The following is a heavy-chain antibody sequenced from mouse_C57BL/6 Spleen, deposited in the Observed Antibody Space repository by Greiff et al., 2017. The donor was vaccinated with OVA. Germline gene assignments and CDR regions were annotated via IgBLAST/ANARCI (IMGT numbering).Heavy chain of an antibody. Sequence: QVQLKQSGPELVKPGASVKISCKASGYAFSSSWMNWVKQRPGKGLEWIGRIYPGDGDTNYNGKFKGKATLTADKSSSTAYMQLSSLTSEDSAVYFCARGPYDYPFDYWGQGTTLTVSS. D-gene: IGHD2-4*01. V-gene: IGHV1-82*01. J-gene: IGHJ2*01. CDR1: GYAFSSSW. CDR2: IYPGDGDT. CDR3: ARGPYDYPFDY.